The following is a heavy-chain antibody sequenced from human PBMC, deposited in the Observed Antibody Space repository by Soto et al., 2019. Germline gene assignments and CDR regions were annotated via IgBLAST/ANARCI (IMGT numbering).Heavy chain of an antibody. V-gene: IGHV4-30-4*01. CDR1: GGSISSGDYY. Sequence: QVQLQESGPGLVKPSQTLSLTCTVSGGSISSGDYYWSWIRQPPGKGLEWIGYIYYSGSTYYNPSLKSRVTISVDASKNQLSLKLSSVTAADTAVYYCARAGCSGGSCYGPYYYYYGMDVWGQGTTVTVSS. J-gene: IGHJ6*02. CDR2: IYYSGST. D-gene: IGHD2-15*01. CDR3: ARAGCSGGSCYGPYYYYYGMDV.